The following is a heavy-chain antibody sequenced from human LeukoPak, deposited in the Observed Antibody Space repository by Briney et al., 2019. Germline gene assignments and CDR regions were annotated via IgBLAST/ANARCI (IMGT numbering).Heavy chain of an antibody. Sequence: ASVKVSCKASGYTFTGYYMHWVRQAPGQGLEWMGWINPNSGGTNYAQKFQGRVTMTRDTSISTAYMELSRLRSDATAVYYCAGLYWGSRWYFDYWGQGTLVTVSS. J-gene: IGHJ4*02. V-gene: IGHV1-2*02. CDR2: INPNSGGT. CDR3: AGLYWGSRWYFDY. D-gene: IGHD2-8*02. CDR1: GYTFTGYY.